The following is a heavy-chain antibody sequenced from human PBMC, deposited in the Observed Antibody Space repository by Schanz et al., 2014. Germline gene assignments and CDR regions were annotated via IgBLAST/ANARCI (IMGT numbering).Heavy chain of an antibody. D-gene: IGHD6-13*01. CDR2: INWNGCST. Sequence: EVQLVESGGGVVRPGGSLRLSCAASGFGFDDYAMSWVRQAPGKGLEWVSGINWNGCSTGYADSVKGRCTISRDNAKNELYLQRNSLRAEDTAVYDCARESGSSSWYPRDYWGQGTLXTVSS. J-gene: IGHJ4*02. CDR3: ARESGSSSWYPRDY. CDR1: GFGFDDYA. V-gene: IGHV3-20*01.